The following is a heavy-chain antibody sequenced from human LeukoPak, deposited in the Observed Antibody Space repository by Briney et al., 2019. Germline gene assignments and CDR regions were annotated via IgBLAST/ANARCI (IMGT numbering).Heavy chain of an antibody. CDR3: ATDLVSGGARFFAAFDI. CDR2: IIPILGIA. V-gene: IGHV1-69*04. Sequence: GASVKVSCKASGGTFSSYAISWVRQAPGQGLEWMGRIIPILGIANYAQKFQGRVTMTTDTSTDTAYMELSSLRSEDTAVYYYATDLVSGGARFFAAFDIWGQGTMVTVSS. CDR1: GGTFSSYA. J-gene: IGHJ3*02. D-gene: IGHD1-26*01.